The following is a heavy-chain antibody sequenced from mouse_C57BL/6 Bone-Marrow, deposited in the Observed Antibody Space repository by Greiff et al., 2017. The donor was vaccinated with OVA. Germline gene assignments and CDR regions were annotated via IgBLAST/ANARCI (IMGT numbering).Heavy chain of an antibody. CDR2: ISDGGSYT. V-gene: IGHV5-4*01. CDR1: GFTFGSYA. Sequence: EVMLVESGGGLVKPGGSLKLSCAASGFTFGSYAMSWFRQTPERRLEWVATISDGGSYTSYPDNVKGRFTISRDNAKNNLYLQMSHLKSEDTAMYYCAREGYYFDYWGQGTTLTVSS. CDR3: AREGYYFDY. J-gene: IGHJ2*01.